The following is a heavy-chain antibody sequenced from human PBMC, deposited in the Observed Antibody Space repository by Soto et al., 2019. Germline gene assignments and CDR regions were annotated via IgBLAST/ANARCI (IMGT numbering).Heavy chain of an antibody. CDR2: ISGSGGTS. V-gene: IGHV3-23*01. Sequence: GWSLRLSCAAFGFTFSSFAMSWVRQAPGKGLEWVSSISGSGGTSYYADSVKGRFTLSRDNSKNTLYLQMNSLRAEDTAVYYCAKGGYYYDTSGPTFEYWGQGTLVTVSS. CDR1: GFTFSSFA. CDR3: AKGGYYYDTSGPTFEY. D-gene: IGHD3-22*01. J-gene: IGHJ4*02.